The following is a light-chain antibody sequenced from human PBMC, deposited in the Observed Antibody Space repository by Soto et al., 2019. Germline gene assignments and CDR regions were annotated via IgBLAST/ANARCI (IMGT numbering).Light chain of an antibody. CDR3: QSNDVSLSVV. V-gene: IGLV1-40*01. Sequence: QAVVTQPPSVSGAPGQRVTISCTGSSSNIGAGYDVHWYQQLPGTGPKLLIYGNTNRPSGVPDRFSGSKSGTSASLVIAGLQAEDEADYYCQSNDVSLSVVFGGGTKVTVL. CDR2: GNT. CDR1: SSNIGAGYD. J-gene: IGLJ2*01.